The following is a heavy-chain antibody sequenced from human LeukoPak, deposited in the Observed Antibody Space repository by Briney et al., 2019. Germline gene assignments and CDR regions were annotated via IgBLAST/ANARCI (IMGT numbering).Heavy chain of an antibody. CDR1: GLTFSSSW. Sequence: GGSLRLSCAVSGLTFSSSWMDWIRQAPGKGLEWVSSFGTRSTSVYHAGSVKGRFAISRDNAKNSLYLQMNSLRAEDTALYYCAREVSEGFDFWGQGTLVTVSS. D-gene: IGHD3-22*01. CDR3: AREVSEGFDF. V-gene: IGHV3-21*01. J-gene: IGHJ4*02. CDR2: FGTRSTSV.